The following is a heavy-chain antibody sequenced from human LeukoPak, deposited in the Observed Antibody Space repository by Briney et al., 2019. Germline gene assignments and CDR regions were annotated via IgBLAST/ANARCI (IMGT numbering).Heavy chain of an antibody. CDR2: ISYDGSNK. D-gene: IGHD6-19*01. V-gene: IGHV3-30*04. CDR1: GFTFSSYA. Sequence: GGSLRLSCAASGFTFSSYAMHWVRQAPGKGLEWVAVISYDGSNKYYADSVKGRFTISRDNSKNTLYLQMNSLRAEDTAVYYCARGKGGISVAGVWFDTWGQGALVTVSS. CDR3: ARGKGGISVAGVWFDT. J-gene: IGHJ5*02.